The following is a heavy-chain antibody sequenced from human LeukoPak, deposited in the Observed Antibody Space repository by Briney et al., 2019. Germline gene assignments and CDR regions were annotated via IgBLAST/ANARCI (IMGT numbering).Heavy chain of an antibody. V-gene: IGHV3-74*01. J-gene: IGHJ6*02. D-gene: IGHD2-8*02. CDR1: GFTFSGYW. CDR2: ISPDGTTT. CDR3: TRVLAGRSGLMDV. Sequence: GGSLRLSCAASGFTFSGYWMHWVRQAPGKGLVWVSRISPDGTTTNYADYAEGRFTISRDNAKNTLYLQMNGLRDEDAAVYYCTRVLAGRSGLMDVWGRGTAITVSS.